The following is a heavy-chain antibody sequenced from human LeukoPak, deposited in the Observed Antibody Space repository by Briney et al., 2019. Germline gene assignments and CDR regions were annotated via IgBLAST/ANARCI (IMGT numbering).Heavy chain of an antibody. D-gene: IGHD7-27*01. CDR3: TGGDRLGF. CDR2: ISSSSSTI. CDR1: GFTFNTYS. Sequence: PGGSLRLSCAASGFTFNTYSMNWVRQAPGKGLERVSYISSSSSTIYYADSVKGRFTISRDNAKNSLYLQMNSLRAEDTAVYYCTGGDRLGFWGQGTMVTVSS. J-gene: IGHJ3*01. V-gene: IGHV3-48*01.